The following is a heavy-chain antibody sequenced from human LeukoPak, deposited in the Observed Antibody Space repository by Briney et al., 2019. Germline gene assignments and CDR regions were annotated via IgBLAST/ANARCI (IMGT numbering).Heavy chain of an antibody. Sequence: PSETLSLTCTVSGGSISSYYWSWIRQPPGKGLEWIGYIYYSGSTNCNPSLKSRVTISVDTSKNQFSLKLSSVTAADTAVYYCARIAVLYEAFDIWGQGTMVTVSS. D-gene: IGHD2-8*01. V-gene: IGHV4-59*01. J-gene: IGHJ3*02. CDR1: GGSISSYY. CDR3: ARIAVLYEAFDI. CDR2: IYYSGST.